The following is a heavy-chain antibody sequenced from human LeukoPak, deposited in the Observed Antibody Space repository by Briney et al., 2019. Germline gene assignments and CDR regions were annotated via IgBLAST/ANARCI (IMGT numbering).Heavy chain of an antibody. J-gene: IGHJ4*02. Sequence: GRSLRLSCAASGFNFSSYGMHWVRQAPGKGLEWVAIISNDGSRKYYAHSVEGRFTISRDNSKNTLYLQMDSLRAEDTAVYYCARDRAWNYFDYWGQGTLVTVSS. CDR1: GFNFSSYG. V-gene: IGHV3-30*03. CDR2: ISNDGSRK. CDR3: ARDRAWNYFDY. D-gene: IGHD3-3*01.